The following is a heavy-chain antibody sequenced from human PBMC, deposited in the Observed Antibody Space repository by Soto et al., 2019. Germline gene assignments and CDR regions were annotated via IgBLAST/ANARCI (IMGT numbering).Heavy chain of an antibody. D-gene: IGHD1-26*01. J-gene: IGHJ6*02. CDR2: IIPIFGTA. V-gene: IGHV1-69*13. Sequence: SVKVSCKASGGTFSSYAISWVRQAPGQGLEWMGGIIPIFGTANYAQKFQGRVTITADESTSTAYMELSSLRSEDTAVYYCACLQKWERRYYYYGMDVWGQGTRVTVSS. CDR3: ACLQKWERRYYYYGMDV. CDR1: GGTFSSYA.